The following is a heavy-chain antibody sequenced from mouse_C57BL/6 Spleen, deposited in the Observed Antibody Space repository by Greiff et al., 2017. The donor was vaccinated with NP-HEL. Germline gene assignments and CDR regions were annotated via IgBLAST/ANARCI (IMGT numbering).Heavy chain of an antibody. V-gene: IGHV1-55*01. J-gene: IGHJ1*03. CDR3: ARGEGYRNYEYFDV. CDR1: GYTFTSYW. Sequence: QVQLQQPGAELVKPGASVKMSCKASGYTFTSYWITWVKQRPGQGLEWIGDIYPGSGSTDYNEKFKSKATLTVDTSSSTAYMQLSSLTSEDSAVYDCARGEGYRNYEYFDVWGTGTTVTVSS. D-gene: IGHD2-5*01. CDR2: IYPGSGST.